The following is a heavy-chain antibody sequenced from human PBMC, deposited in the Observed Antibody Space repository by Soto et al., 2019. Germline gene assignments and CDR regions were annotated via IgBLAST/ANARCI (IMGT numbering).Heavy chain of an antibody. CDR2: IYYSGST. J-gene: IGHJ6*02. D-gene: IGHD6-6*01. CDR1: GGSISSYY. CDR3: PRDRGVGQLGFYYGMDV. V-gene: IGHV4-59*01. Sequence: QVQLQESGPGLVKPSETLSLTCTVSGGSISSYYWSWIRQPPGKGLEWIGYIYYSGSTNYNPSLKSRVTISVDTSKNQFSLKRSSVTAADTAVYYCPRDRGVGQLGFYYGMDVWGQGTTVTVSS.